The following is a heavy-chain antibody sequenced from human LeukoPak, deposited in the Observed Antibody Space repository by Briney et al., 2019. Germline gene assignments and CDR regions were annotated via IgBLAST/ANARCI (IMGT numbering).Heavy chain of an antibody. Sequence: SETLSLTCTVSGGSISNYYWGWIRQPPGKGLEWIGSIYYSGSTYYNPSLKSRVTISVDTSKNQFSLKLSSVTAADTAVYYCARPRCSSTSCYTTYFDYWGQGTLVTVSS. CDR2: IYYSGST. D-gene: IGHD2-2*02. J-gene: IGHJ4*02. CDR3: ARPRCSSTSCYTTYFDY. CDR1: GGSISNYY. V-gene: IGHV4-39*01.